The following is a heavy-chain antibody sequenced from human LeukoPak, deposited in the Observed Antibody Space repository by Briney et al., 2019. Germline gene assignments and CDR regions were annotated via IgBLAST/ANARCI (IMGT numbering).Heavy chain of an antibody. CDR1: GFTFSTFA. CDR2: ISASGVST. Sequence: PGGSLRLSCAASGFTFSTFAMNWVRQAPGKGLEWVSMISASGVSTYYTDSLKGRFTISRDNSKSTLYLQMNSLRADDTAVYYCAKEDWETYGMDVWGQGTTVTISS. V-gene: IGHV3-23*01. J-gene: IGHJ6*02. D-gene: IGHD3/OR15-3a*01. CDR3: AKEDWETYGMDV.